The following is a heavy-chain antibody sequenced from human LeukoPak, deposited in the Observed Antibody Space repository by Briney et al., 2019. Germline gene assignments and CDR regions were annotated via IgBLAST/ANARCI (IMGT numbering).Heavy chain of an antibody. CDR1: GFTFSSYG. CDR2: ISYDGSNK. D-gene: IGHD3-10*01. CDR3: AKVLTMVREIYYYYYYGMDV. V-gene: IGHV3-30*18. Sequence: GGSLRLSCAASGFTFSSYGMHWVRQAPGKGLEWVAVISYDGSNKYYADSVKGRFTISRDNSKNTLYLQMNSPRAEDTAVYYCAKVLTMVREIYYYYYYGMDVWGQGTTVTVSS. J-gene: IGHJ6*02.